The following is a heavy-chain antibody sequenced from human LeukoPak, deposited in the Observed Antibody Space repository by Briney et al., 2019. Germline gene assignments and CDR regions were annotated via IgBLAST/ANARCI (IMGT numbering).Heavy chain of an antibody. J-gene: IGHJ6*03. D-gene: IGHD2-2*01. Sequence: SVKASCKASGGTFSSYAISWVRQAPGQGLEWMGGIIPVFGTANYAQKFQGRVTITADKSTSTAYMELSSLRSEDTAVYYCARGYCSSTSCYAGSHYYYMDVWGKGTTVTVSS. CDR3: ARGYCSSTSCYAGSHYYYMDV. CDR1: GGTFSSYA. V-gene: IGHV1-69*06. CDR2: IIPVFGTA.